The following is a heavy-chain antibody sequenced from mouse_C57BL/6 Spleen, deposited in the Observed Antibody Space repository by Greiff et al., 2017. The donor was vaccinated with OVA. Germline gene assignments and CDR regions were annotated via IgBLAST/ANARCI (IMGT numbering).Heavy chain of an antibody. CDR3: AIEGNYDAMDY. V-gene: IGHV1-74*01. D-gene: IGHD2-1*01. J-gene: IGHJ4*01. Sequence: QVQLKQPGAELVKPGASVKVSCKASGYTFTSYWMHWVKQRPGQGLEWIGRIHPSDSDTNYTQKFKGKATLTVDKSSSTAYLQLSSLTSEDSAVYYCAIEGNYDAMDYWGQGTSVTVSS. CDR2: IHPSDSDT. CDR1: GYTFTSYW.